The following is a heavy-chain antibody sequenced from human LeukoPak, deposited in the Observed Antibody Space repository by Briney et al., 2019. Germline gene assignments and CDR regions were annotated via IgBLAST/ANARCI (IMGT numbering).Heavy chain of an antibody. CDR3: ARTPNIRCSSTSCYKEPPDY. V-gene: IGHV3-21*01. D-gene: IGHD2-2*02. J-gene: IGHJ4*02. CDR2: ISSSSSYI. CDR1: GFTFSSYA. Sequence: PGGSLRLSCAASGFTFSSYAMSWVRQAPGKGLEWVSSISSSSSYIYYADSVKGRFTISRDNAKNSLYLQMNSLRAEDTAVYYCARTPNIRCSSTSCYKEPPDYWGQGTLVTVSS.